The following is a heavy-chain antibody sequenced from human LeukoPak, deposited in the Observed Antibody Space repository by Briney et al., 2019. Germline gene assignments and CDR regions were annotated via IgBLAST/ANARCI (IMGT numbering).Heavy chain of an antibody. J-gene: IGHJ3*02. V-gene: IGHV3-48*01. CDR3: AREGYSYVYDAFDI. Sequence: GGSLRLSCAASGFTFSSYSMTSVRQAPGKGLEWVSYISSSSSTIYYADSVKGRFTISRDNAKNSLYLQMNSLRAEDTAMYYCAREGYSYVYDAFDIWGQGTMVTVSS. D-gene: IGHD5-18*01. CDR2: ISSSSSTI. CDR1: GFTFSSYS.